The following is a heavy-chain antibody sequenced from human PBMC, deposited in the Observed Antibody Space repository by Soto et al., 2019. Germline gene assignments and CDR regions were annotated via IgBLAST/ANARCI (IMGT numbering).Heavy chain of an antibody. J-gene: IGHJ4*02. D-gene: IGHD3-3*01. CDR1: GFTLRDYY. V-gene: IGHV3-11*01. Sequence: QVQLVESGGGLVKPGGSLRLSSAASGFTLRDYYMSWIRQAPGKGLEWVSYISSSGETIYYADSVKGRFTISRDSAKNSLSLQMNSLRAEDTAVYYCARDSWVFGVDYWGQGSLVTVSS. CDR2: ISSSGETI. CDR3: ARDSWVFGVDY.